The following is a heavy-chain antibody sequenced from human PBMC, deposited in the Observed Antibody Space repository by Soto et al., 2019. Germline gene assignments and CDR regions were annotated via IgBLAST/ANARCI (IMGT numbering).Heavy chain of an antibody. J-gene: IGHJ5*02. Sequence: QITLKESGPTLVKLTQTLTLTCTFSGFSLSTSGVAVGWIRQPPGKALEWLALIYWDDDKRYSPSLKSRLTITKDTSKNQVVLTMTNMDPVDTATYYCAHRPPERGLATFDPWGQGTLVTVSS. CDR2: IYWDDDK. CDR3: AHRPPERGLATFDP. D-gene: IGHD1-1*01. CDR1: GFSLSTSGVA. V-gene: IGHV2-5*02.